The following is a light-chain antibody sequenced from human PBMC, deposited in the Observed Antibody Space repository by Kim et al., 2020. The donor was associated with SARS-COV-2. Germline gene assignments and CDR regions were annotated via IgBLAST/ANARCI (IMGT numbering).Light chain of an antibody. CDR2: YAS. CDR1: QSIGSS. Sequence: SVTPKEEVTITCRASQSIGSSLHWYQQKPGQSPKLLIKYASQSFSGVPSRFSGSGSGTDFTLTISSLEAEDAATYYCHQSGGLPHTFGQGTKLEI. V-gene: IGKV6-21*01. J-gene: IGKJ2*01. CDR3: HQSGGLPHT.